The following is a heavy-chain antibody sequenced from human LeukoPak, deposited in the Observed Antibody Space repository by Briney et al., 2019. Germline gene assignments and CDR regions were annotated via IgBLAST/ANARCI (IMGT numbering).Heavy chain of an antibody. V-gene: IGHV3-21*04. Sequence: PGGSLRLSCAASGFTFSSYSMNWVRQAPGKGLEWVSSISSSSSYIYYADSVKGRFTISRDNAKNSLYLQMNSLRAEDTAVYYCAKDCVPRTRAFDIWGQGTMVTVSS. CDR3: AKDCVPRTRAFDI. D-gene: IGHD2-2*01. J-gene: IGHJ3*02. CDR2: ISSSSSYI. CDR1: GFTFSSYS.